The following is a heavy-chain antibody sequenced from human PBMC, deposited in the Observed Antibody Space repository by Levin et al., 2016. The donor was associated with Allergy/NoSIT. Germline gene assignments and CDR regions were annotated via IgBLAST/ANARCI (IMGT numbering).Heavy chain of an antibody. CDR1: GFIFNTYS. CDR3: ARDSVAGSRDLDY. CDR2: ISGSSSFI. Sequence: GGSLRLSCATSGFIFNTYSMNWVRQTPGKGLEWVSSISGSSSFIFYGDSVKGRFTISRDNARSSLYLQMNSLTAEDTAVYYCARDSVAGSRDLDYWGQGTLVTVSS. J-gene: IGHJ4*02. D-gene: IGHD6-19*01. V-gene: IGHV3-21*01.